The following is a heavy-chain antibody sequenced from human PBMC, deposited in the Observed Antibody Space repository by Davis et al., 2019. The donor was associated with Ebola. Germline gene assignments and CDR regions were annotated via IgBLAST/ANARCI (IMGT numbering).Heavy chain of an antibody. CDR3: ARDPGSSWYFMDV. V-gene: IGHV3-23*01. CDR1: GFTFSSYV. D-gene: IGHD6-13*01. J-gene: IGHJ6*04. Sequence: GGSLRLSCAASGFTFSSYVMSWARQAPGKGLEWVSGISNSGGSTYSADSVKGRFTISRDNSKNTLYLQMNSLRAEDTAVYYCARDPGSSWYFMDVWGKGTTVAVSS. CDR2: ISNSGGST.